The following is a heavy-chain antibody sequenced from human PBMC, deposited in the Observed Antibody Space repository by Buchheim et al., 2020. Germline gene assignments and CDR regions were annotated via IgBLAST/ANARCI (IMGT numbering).Heavy chain of an antibody. CDR2: IFYDGSNQ. CDR1: GFTFITYG. D-gene: IGHD4/OR15-4a*01. J-gene: IGHJ4*02. V-gene: IGHV3-30*18. CDR3: AKDHHFQDANYYFDF. Sequence: QVQLVESGGGVVQPGRSLRLSCTASGFTFITYGMHWVRQAPGKGLEWVAVIFYDGSNQFYADSVKGRFTISRDNSKNTLYLQMNSLRAEDTAVYYCAKDHHFQDANYYFDFWGQGT.